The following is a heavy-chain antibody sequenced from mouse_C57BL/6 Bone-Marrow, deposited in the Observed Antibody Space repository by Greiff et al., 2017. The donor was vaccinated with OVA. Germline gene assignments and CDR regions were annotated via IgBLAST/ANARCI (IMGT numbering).Heavy chain of an antibody. J-gene: IGHJ3*01. CDR2: IDPEDGGT. CDR1: GFNIKDYY. V-gene: IGHV14-2*01. CDR3: ARSLIYDCYYGFAD. Sequence: EVQLQQSGAELVKPGASVKLSCTASGFNIKDYYMHWVKQRTEQGLEWIGRIDPEDGGTKYDPKFKGKATITADTSSNTAYLQLSSLTSEDTAVYYCARSLIYDCYYGFADWGQGTLVTVSA. D-gene: IGHD2-3*01.